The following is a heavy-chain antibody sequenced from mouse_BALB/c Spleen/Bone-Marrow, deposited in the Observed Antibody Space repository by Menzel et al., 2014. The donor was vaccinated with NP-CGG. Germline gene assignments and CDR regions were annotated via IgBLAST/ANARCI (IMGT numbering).Heavy chain of an antibody. J-gene: IGHJ2*01. Sequence: EVKLMESGGDLVRPGGSLKLSCSASGFAFSSYDMSWVRQTPEKRLEWVAYISSGGGSTYYPGTVKGRFTISRDNAKNTLYLQMSSLKSEDTAMYYCARHRYGFDYWGQGTTLTVSS. CDR3: ARHRYGFDY. D-gene: IGHD1-1*01. V-gene: IGHV5-12-1*01. CDR1: GFAFSSYD. CDR2: ISSGGGST.